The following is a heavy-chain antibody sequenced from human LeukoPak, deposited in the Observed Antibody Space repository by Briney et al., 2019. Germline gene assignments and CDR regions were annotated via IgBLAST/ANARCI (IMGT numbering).Heavy chain of an antibody. CDR2: VGGTNVDT. V-gene: IGHV3-23*01. CDR3: ATHDTTMGVF. Sequence: GESLRLSCAASGFSFSRNAMNWLRQTPGKGLEWVSGVGGTNVDTSYAESVKGRFTISRDNSRNTAYLVMNNLRAEDTAVYYCATHDTTMGVFWGQGTLVPDSS. J-gene: IGHJ4*02. D-gene: IGHD3-10*01. CDR1: GFSFSRNA.